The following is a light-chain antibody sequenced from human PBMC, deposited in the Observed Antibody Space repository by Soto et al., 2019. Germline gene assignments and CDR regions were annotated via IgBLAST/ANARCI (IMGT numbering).Light chain of an antibody. CDR3: QQYKSFWT. CDR1: QSISSW. J-gene: IGKJ1*01. CDR2: KTS. Sequence: DIQMTQSPSTLSASVGDRVTITCRASQSISSWLAWYQQKPGKAPKFLIYKTSTLQTGVPSRFTGSGSGTEFTLTISSLQPDDFATYYCQQYKSFWTFGQGTKVEIK. V-gene: IGKV1-5*03.